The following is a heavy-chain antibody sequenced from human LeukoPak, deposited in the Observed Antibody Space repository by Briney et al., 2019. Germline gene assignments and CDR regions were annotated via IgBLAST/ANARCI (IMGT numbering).Heavy chain of an antibody. CDR2: IIPIFGTA. J-gene: IGHJ4*02. CDR1: GGTFSSYA. CDR3: AREAQLWFRGTIDY. V-gene: IGHV1-69*13. D-gene: IGHD5-18*01. Sequence: SVKVSCKVSGGTFSSYAISWVRQAPGQGLEWMGGIIPIFGTANYAQKFQGRVTITADESTSTAYMELSSLRSEDTAVYYCAREAQLWFRGTIDYWGQGTLVTVSS.